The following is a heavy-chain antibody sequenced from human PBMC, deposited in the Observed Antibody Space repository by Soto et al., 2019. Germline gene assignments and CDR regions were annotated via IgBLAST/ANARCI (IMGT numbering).Heavy chain of an antibody. V-gene: IGHV1-18*01. J-gene: IGHJ4*02. CDR1: GYTFTSYD. CDR3: ASQKDLERIDGLPSAIYF. CDR2: MSAYNGDT. Sequence: ASVKVSCKASGYTFTSYDINWVRQAPGQGLEWMGWMSAYNGDTNYAQKLQGRVTMTRDTSTSTAYIELRSLRSDDTAVYYCASQKDLERIDGLPSAIYFWGPGTLVTVSS. D-gene: IGHD2-21*02.